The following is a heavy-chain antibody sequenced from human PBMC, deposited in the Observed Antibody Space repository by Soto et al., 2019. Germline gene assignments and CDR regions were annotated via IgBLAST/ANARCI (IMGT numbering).Heavy chain of an antibody. D-gene: IGHD5-12*01. Sequence: QVQLVQSGAEVKKPGASVKVSCKASGYTFTSYAMHWVRQAPGQRLEWMGWINAGNGNTKYSQKFQGRVTITRDTSASTAYMELSSLRSEDTAVYYCARQAEGGYNYGYRGQGTLVTVSS. CDR3: ARQAEGGYNYGY. J-gene: IGHJ4*02. V-gene: IGHV1-3*01. CDR2: INAGNGNT. CDR1: GYTFTSYA.